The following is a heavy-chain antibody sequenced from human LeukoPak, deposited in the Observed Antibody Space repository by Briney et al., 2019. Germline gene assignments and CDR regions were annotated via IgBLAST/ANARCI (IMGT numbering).Heavy chain of an antibody. CDR2: INHSGST. CDR3: ARAVYRIFDY. V-gene: IGHV4-34*01. D-gene: IGHD5-18*01. Sequence: PSETLSLTCAVYGGSFSGYYWSWIRQPPGKGLEWIGEINHSGSTNYNPSLKSRVTISVDTSKNQFSLKLSSVTAADTAVYYCARAVYRIFDYWGQGTLVTVSS. CDR1: GGSFSGYY. J-gene: IGHJ4*02.